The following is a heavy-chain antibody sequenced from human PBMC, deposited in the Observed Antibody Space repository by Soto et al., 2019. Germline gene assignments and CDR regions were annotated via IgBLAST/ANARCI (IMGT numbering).Heavy chain of an antibody. J-gene: IGHJ4*02. CDR1: GYAFTSYG. D-gene: IGHD3-3*01. Sequence: VASVKVSCKASGYAFTSYGISWVRQAPGQGLEWMGWISAYNGNTNYAQKLQGRVTMTTDTSTSTAYMELRSLRSDDTAVYYCARDASGYYDFDYWGQGTLVTVSS. CDR3: ARDASGYYDFDY. CDR2: ISAYNGNT. V-gene: IGHV1-18*04.